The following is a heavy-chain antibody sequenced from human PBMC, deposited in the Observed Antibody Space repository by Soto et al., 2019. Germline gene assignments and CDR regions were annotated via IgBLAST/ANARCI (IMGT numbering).Heavy chain of an antibody. D-gene: IGHD3-22*01. Sequence: GGSLRLSCAASGFTFSSYAMSWVRQAPGKGLEWVSAISGSGGSTYYADSVKGRFTISRDNSKNTLYLQMNSLRAEDTAVYYCAKGDYDSSGYYHISSPYYFDYWGQGTLVTVSS. V-gene: IGHV3-23*01. CDR3: AKGDYDSSGYYHISSPYYFDY. CDR1: GFTFSSYA. CDR2: ISGSGGST. J-gene: IGHJ4*02.